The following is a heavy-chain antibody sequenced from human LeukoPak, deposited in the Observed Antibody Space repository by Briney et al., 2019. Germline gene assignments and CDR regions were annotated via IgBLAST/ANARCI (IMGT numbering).Heavy chain of an antibody. CDR2: INPDGSEK. CDR1: GFTFSHYW. Sequence: GGSLRLSCVVSGFTFSHYWMNWVRQAPGKGLEYVAYINPDGSEKNCVDSVKGRFSVSRDNAQNTLFLQMNSLRAEDTALYYCARHGDFCFDNWGQGTPVTVS. D-gene: IGHD4-17*01. V-gene: IGHV3-7*03. J-gene: IGHJ4*02. CDR3: ARHGDFCFDN.